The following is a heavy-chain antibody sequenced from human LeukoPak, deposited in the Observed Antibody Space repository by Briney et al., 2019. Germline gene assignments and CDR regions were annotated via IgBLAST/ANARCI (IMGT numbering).Heavy chain of an antibody. V-gene: IGHV3-73*01. Sequence: GGSLRLSCAASGFTFSGSTMHWVRQASGKGLEWIGRIRSKTYNYATSYSASLKGRFTISRDDSKNMAYLQMNSLKTEDTAVYYCARVRRGYDYSDAFDIWGQGTMVTVSS. J-gene: IGHJ3*02. CDR2: IRSKTYNYAT. CDR1: GFTFSGST. CDR3: ARVRRGYDYSDAFDI. D-gene: IGHD5-12*01.